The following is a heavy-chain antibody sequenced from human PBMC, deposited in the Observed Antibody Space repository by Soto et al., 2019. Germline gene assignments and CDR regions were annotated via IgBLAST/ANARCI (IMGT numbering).Heavy chain of an antibody. D-gene: IGHD2-21*02. CDR3: ARDGWDRLSYCGGDCYSPYYYYGMDV. J-gene: IGHJ6*02. V-gene: IGHV1-69*13. Sequence: SVKVSCKASGGTFSSYAISWVRQAPGQGLEWMGGIIPIFGTANYAQKFQGRVTITADESTSTAYMELSSLRSEDTAVYYCARDGWDRLSYCGGDCYSPYYYYGMDVWGQGTTVTVSS. CDR2: IIPIFGTA. CDR1: GGTFSSYA.